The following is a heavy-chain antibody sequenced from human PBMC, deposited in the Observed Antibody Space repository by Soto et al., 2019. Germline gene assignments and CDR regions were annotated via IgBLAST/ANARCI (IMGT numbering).Heavy chain of an antibody. J-gene: IGHJ6*02. D-gene: IGHD6-19*01. Sequence: GGSLRLSCAASGFTFSSYWMHWVRQAPGKGLVWVSRINSDGSSTSYADSVKGRFTISRDNAKNTLYLQMNSLRAEDTAVYYCARDTPTLFVAGRYGMDVWGQGTTVTVSS. CDR1: GFTFSSYW. V-gene: IGHV3-74*01. CDR2: INSDGSST. CDR3: ARDTPTLFVAGRYGMDV.